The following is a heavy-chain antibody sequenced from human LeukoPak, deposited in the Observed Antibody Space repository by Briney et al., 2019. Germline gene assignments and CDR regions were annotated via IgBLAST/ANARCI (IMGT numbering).Heavy chain of an antibody. D-gene: IGHD2-2*01. CDR2: SYYSGST. V-gene: IGHV4-59*08. CDR1: GGSSSNYY. Sequence: SETLSLTCSVSGGSSSNYYWSWIRQPPGKGLEWIGHSYYSGSTNYNPSLKSRVTISVDPSKNQVSLKLSSVTAADTAVYYCARQPPSTAGAFDIWGQGTMVTVSS. J-gene: IGHJ3*02. CDR3: ARQPPSTAGAFDI.